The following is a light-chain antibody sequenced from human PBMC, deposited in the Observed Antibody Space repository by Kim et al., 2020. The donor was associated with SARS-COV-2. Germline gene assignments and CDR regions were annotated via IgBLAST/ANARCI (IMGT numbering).Light chain of an antibody. V-gene: IGLV1-44*01. CDR2: DND. CDR3: GTWDDSLDAWV. Sequence: GQRVEIFCSGSRSNIGLNAVSWYQLFPGTAPKLVIYDNDRRPSGVPDRISGSKAGTSASLALSGLQSEDEADYYCGTWDDSLDAWVFGGGTKLTVL. CDR1: RSNIGLNA. J-gene: IGLJ3*02.